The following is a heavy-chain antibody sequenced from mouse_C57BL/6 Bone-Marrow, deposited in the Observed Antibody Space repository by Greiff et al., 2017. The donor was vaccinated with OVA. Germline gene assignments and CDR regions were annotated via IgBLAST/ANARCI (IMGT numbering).Heavy chain of an antibody. CDR1: GYTFTSYG. CDR3: ARDWDGVAY. CDR2: IYPRSGNT. J-gene: IGHJ3*01. D-gene: IGHD4-1*01. V-gene: IGHV1-81*01. Sequence: QVQLKQSGAELARPGASVKLSCKASGYTFTSYGISWVKQRTGQGLEWIGEIYPRSGNTYYNEKFKGKATLTADKSSSTAFMELRSLTSEDSAVYFFARDWDGVAYWGQGTLVTVSA.